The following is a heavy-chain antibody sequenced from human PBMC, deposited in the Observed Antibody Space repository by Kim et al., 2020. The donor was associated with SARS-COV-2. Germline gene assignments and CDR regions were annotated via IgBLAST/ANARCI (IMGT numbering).Heavy chain of an antibody. CDR3: ARELLHNWFDP. Sequence: STNHNPSLQSRVTMSVDTSKNQFSLKLSSVTAADTAVYYCARELLHNWFDPWGQGTLVTVSS. D-gene: IGHD2-15*01. J-gene: IGHJ5*02. CDR2: ST. V-gene: IGHV4-4*07.